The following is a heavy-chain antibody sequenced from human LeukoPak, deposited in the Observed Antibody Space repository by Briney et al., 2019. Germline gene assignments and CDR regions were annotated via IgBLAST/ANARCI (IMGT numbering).Heavy chain of an antibody. CDR2: ISSSTNYI. J-gene: IGHJ4*02. Sequence: GGSLRLSCAASGFTFSSYSMNWVRQAPGKGLEWASSISSSTNYIYYADSVKGRFTISRDNAKNSLYLQMNNLRAEDTAVYYCARVPSDYWGQGTLVTVSS. D-gene: IGHD4/OR15-4a*01. V-gene: IGHV3-21*01. CDR1: GFTFSSYS. CDR3: ARVPSDY.